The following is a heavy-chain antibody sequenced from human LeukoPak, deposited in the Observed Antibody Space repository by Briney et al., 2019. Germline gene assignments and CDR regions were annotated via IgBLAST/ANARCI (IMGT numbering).Heavy chain of an antibody. D-gene: IGHD1-26*01. CDR2: IDKKDNFYAT. Sequence: GGSLRLSCAASGFTFSGSAIHWVRQSSEKGLEWVGHIDKKDNFYATTSAASVTGGFTISRDDSKNTAYLQMNSLKTEDTALYYCTRDSGTYNWLDPWGQGTLVTVSS. CDR1: GFTFSGSA. J-gene: IGHJ5*02. V-gene: IGHV3-73*01. CDR3: TRDSGTYNWLDP.